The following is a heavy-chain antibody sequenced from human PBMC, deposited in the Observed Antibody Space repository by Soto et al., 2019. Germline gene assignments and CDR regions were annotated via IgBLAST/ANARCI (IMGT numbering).Heavy chain of an antibody. V-gene: IGHV3-15*01. CDR3: TTDRRNYYYGMDV. Sequence: EVQLVESGGGLVKPGGSLRLSCAASGFTFSNAWMSWVRQAPGKGLEWVGRIKSNTDGGTTDYAAPVKGRFTISRDDSKNTLYLQMNSLKTEDTAVYYCTTDRRNYYYGMDVWGQGTTVTVSS. CDR1: GFTFSNAW. D-gene: IGHD6-6*01. CDR2: IKSNTDGGTT. J-gene: IGHJ6*02.